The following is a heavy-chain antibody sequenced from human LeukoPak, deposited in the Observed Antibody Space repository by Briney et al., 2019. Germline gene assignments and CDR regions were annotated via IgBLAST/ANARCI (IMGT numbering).Heavy chain of an antibody. J-gene: IGHJ6*03. CDR2: IYPGDSVT. CDR1: GYSFTSYW. D-gene: IGHD2-21*02. V-gene: IGHV5-51*01. CDR3: ARLEVVVTAISPNHYYYYYMDV. Sequence: GESLKISGKGSGYSFTSYWIGWVRQMPGKVLEWMGIIYPGDSVTRYSPSFHGQVTISADKSISTAYLQWSSLKASDTAMYYCARLEVVVTAISPNHYYYYYMDVWGKGTTVTVSS.